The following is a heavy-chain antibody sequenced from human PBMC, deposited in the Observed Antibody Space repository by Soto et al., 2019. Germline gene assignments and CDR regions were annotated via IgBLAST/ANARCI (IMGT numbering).Heavy chain of an antibody. CDR2: IYHSGST. CDR1: GYSISSGYY. V-gene: IGHV4-38-2*02. CDR3: ARDYDIPGGFDP. J-gene: IGHJ5*02. Sequence: QVQLQESGPGLVKPSETLSLTCAVSGYSISSGYYWGWIRQPPGKGLEWIGSIYHSGSTYYNPSLKSRVTISVDTSKNQFSLKLSSVTAADTAVYYCARDYDIPGGFDPWGQGTLVTVSS. D-gene: IGHD3-9*01.